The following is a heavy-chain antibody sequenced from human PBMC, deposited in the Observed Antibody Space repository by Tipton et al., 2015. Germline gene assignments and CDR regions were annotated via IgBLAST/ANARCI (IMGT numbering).Heavy chain of an antibody. CDR2: TYYRSNWNN. CDR3: ARGRNNAFDI. V-gene: IGHV6-1*01. J-gene: IGHJ3*02. CDR1: GDSVSSNTAA. Sequence: GLVKPSQTLSLTCAISGDSVSSNTAAWHWIRQSPSRGLEWLGRTYYRSNWNNDYAVSVKSRITITPDTSKIQFTLQLNSVTPEDTAVYYCARGRNNAFDIWGQGTLVTVSS.